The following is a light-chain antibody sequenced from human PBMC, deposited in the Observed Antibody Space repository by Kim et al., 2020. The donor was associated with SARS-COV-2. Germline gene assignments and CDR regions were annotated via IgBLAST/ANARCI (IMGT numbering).Light chain of an antibody. CDR3: QVWDSSTGV. CDR1: NMGTKK. J-gene: IGLJ3*02. Sequence: SVALGKAARITCGGNNMGTKKVHWFQRRPGQAPVLVICGDSNRPAGIPERFSGSNSGNTATLTISRAQPGDEADYYCQVWDSSTGVFGGGTQLTVL. V-gene: IGLV3-9*01. CDR2: GDS.